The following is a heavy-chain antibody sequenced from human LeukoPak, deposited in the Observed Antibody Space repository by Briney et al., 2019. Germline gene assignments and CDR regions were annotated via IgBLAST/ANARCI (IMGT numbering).Heavy chain of an antibody. CDR2: IKQDGSEK. CDR3: ARDPSGSDFDY. CDR1: GFTFSSYW. V-gene: IGHV3-7*01. D-gene: IGHD5-12*01. Sequence: GGSLRLSCAASGFTFSSYWMSWVRQAPGKGLEWVANIKQDGSEKFYVDSVKGRFTISRDNAKNSLYLQMNSLRAEDTAVYYCARDPSGSDFDYWGQGTLVTVSS. J-gene: IGHJ4*02.